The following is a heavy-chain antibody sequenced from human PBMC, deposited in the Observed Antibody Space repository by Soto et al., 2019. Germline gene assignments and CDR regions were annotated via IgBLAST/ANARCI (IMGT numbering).Heavy chain of an antibody. Sequence: VQLQQWGSGLLKPSETLSLTCAVYGESVSPYFYTWIRQPPGQGLEWIGETSHSGITNYNPSLKCRVTISVHTSSNQFSLNLTSVTAADTAVYYCARGDCDFWSGYCRGPRADVWGQGTTVTVSS. D-gene: IGHD3-3*01. CDR2: TSHSGIT. V-gene: IGHV4-34*01. J-gene: IGHJ6*02. CDR1: GESVSPYF. CDR3: ARGDCDFWSGYCRGPRADV.